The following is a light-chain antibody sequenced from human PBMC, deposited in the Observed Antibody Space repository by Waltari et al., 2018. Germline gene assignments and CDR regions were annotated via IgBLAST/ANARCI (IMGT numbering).Light chain of an antibody. CDR1: SSNLETNI. J-gene: IGLJ3*02. CDR2: NNN. V-gene: IGLV1-44*01. Sequence: QSILPQTRSASGTPGQRVTIPRSGSSSNLETNIVNWFQQLPGRTPKLLIYNNNQRPSRVPDRFSRSKSGTSVSLAISGLQSEDEADYYCVVWDGSLSAWVFGGGTKLTVL. CDR3: VVWDGSLSAWV.